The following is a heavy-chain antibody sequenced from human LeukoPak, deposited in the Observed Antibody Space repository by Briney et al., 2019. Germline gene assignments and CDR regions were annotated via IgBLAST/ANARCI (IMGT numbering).Heavy chain of an antibody. CDR3: AKEGRTLLWFGELLDYYYMDV. CDR1: GFTFDDYG. Sequence: GGSLRLSCAAPGFTFDDYGMSWVRQAPGKGLEWVSGINWNGGSTGYADSVKGRFTISRDNAKNSLYLQMNSLRAEDTAVYYCAKEGRTLLWFGELLDYYYMDVWGKGTTVTISS. CDR2: INWNGGST. J-gene: IGHJ6*03. V-gene: IGHV3-20*04. D-gene: IGHD3-10*01.